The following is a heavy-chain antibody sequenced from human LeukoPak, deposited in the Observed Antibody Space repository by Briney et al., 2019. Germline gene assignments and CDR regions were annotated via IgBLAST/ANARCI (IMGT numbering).Heavy chain of an antibody. CDR3: ARVRRIGSSYYYYYMDV. V-gene: IGHV1-2*06. J-gene: IGHJ6*03. D-gene: IGHD1-26*01. CDR1: GYTVTGYY. CDR2: INPNSGGT. Sequence: SSVKVSCKASGYTVTGYYMHWVRQAPGQGLEWMGRINPNSGGTNYAQKFQGRVTMTRDTSISTAYMELSRLRSDDTAVYYCARVRRIGSSYYYYYMDVWGKGTTVTVSS.